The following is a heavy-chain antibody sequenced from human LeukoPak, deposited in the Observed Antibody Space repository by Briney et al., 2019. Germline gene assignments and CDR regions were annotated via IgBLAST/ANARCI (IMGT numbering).Heavy chain of an antibody. CDR2: IKQDGSEK. D-gene: IGHD5-18*01. CDR3: ASGYSYGLFDY. CDR1: GFTFRSYW. Sequence: GGSLRLSCTASGFTFRSYWMSWVRQAPGKGLEWVANIKQDGSEKYYVDSVKGRFTISRDNAKNSLYLQMNSLRAEDTAVYYCASGYSYGLFDYWGQGTLVTVSS. V-gene: IGHV3-7*01. J-gene: IGHJ4*02.